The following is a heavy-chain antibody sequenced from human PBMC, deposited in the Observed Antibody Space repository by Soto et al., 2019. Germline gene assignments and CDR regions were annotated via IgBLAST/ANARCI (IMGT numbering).Heavy chain of an antibody. CDR3: LISLVRGVISDYYYGVDV. CDR2: IREDSSEK. D-gene: IGHD3-10*01. CDR1: GFTFSKYR. Sequence: PGGSLRLSCAASGFTFSKYRMNWVRQAPGKGLEWVAYIREDSSEKFYVDSVKDRFTISRDNAKNSLYLQMNSLRAEDTAVYYCLISLVRGVISDYYYGVDVWGQGTTVTVSS. V-gene: IGHV3-7*01. J-gene: IGHJ6*02.